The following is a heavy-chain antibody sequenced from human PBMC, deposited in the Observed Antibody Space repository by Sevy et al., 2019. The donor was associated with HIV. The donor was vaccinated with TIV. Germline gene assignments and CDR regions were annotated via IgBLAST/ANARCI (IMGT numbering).Heavy chain of an antibody. D-gene: IGHD3-3*01. CDR2: INQDGSER. CDR1: GFTFSRFW. CDR3: ARGGVLEWPLGPFDY. J-gene: IGHJ4*02. Sequence: GGSLRLSCAASGFTFSRFWMSWVRQAPGKGLEWVANINQDGSERYYVDSVKGRFTIYRDNAKNSLYLQMNSLRGEDTAVFFCARGGVLEWPLGPFDYWGQGTLVTVSS. V-gene: IGHV3-7*03.